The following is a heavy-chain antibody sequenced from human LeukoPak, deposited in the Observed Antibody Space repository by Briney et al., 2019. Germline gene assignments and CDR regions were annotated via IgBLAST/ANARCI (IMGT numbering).Heavy chain of an antibody. D-gene: IGHD6-13*01. Sequence: GGSLRLSCAASGFTFSSYAVSWVRQAPGKGLEWVSLISGSGSITYYADSVKGRFTISRDNSKNTVYLQMNSLRAEDTAVYYCAKKRIAAAGKTDFEYWGQGTLVTVSS. J-gene: IGHJ4*02. CDR2: ISGSGSIT. CDR1: GFTFSSYA. CDR3: AKKRIAAAGKTDFEY. V-gene: IGHV3-23*01.